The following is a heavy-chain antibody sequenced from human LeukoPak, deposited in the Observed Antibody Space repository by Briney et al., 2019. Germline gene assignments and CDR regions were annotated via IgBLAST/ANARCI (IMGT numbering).Heavy chain of an antibody. Sequence: SETLSLTCTVSGGSISSGSYYWSWIRQPAGKGLEWIGRIYTSGSTNYNPSLKSRVTISVDTSKDQFSLKLSSVTAADTAVYYCARDSYGDDAFDIWGQGTMVAVSS. J-gene: IGHJ3*02. D-gene: IGHD1-26*01. V-gene: IGHV4-61*02. CDR3: ARDSYGDDAFDI. CDR2: IYTSGST. CDR1: GGSISSGSYY.